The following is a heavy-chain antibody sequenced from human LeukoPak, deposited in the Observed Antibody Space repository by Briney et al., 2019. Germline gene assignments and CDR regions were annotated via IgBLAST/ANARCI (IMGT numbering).Heavy chain of an antibody. D-gene: IGHD3-3*01. CDR3: ALEFGQATDY. CDR1: GFTFSNAR. CDR2: IKSKTDGATT. J-gene: IGHJ4*02. Sequence: GGSLRLSCAASGFTFSNARMTWARQAPGQGLEWVGRIKSKTDGATTDYAATVKGRFIISRDDSKRMLYLQMNSLKTEDTAMYYCALEFGQATDYWGQGTLVTVSS. V-gene: IGHV3-15*01.